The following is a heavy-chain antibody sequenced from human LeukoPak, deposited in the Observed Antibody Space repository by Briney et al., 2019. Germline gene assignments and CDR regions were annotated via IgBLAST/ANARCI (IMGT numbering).Heavy chain of an antibody. V-gene: IGHV1-8*01. D-gene: IGHD3-3*01. Sequence: ASVKVSCKAPGYTFTSYDINWVRQATGQGLEWMGWMNPNSGNTGYAQKFQGRVTMTRNTSISTAYMELSSLRSEDTAVYYCARRLGITIFGVVIIRRNWFDPWGQGTLVTVSS. J-gene: IGHJ5*02. CDR2: MNPNSGNT. CDR3: ARRLGITIFGVVIIRRNWFDP. CDR1: GYTFTSYD.